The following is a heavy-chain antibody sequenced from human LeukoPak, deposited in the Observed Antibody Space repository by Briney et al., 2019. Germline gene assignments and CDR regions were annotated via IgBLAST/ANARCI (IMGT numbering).Heavy chain of an antibody. J-gene: IGHJ4*02. CDR1: GGSISGGGYY. V-gene: IGHV4-31*03. Sequence: PSQTLSLTCTVSGGSISGGGYYWSWIRQNPGKGLEWIGYIYYSGSTYCNPSLKSRVTILVDTSENQFSLRLSSVTAADTAVYYCARGPRISAWVTTWYRFDYWGQGTLVTVSS. CDR2: IYYSGST. CDR3: ARGPRISAWVTTWYRFDY. D-gene: IGHD4-17*01.